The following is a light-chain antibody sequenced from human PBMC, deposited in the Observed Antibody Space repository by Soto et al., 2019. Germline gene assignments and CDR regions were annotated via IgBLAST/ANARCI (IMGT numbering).Light chain of an antibody. CDR1: SSNIGSNY. CDR2: RNN. V-gene: IGLV1-47*01. CDR3: AARDDSLSGVV. J-gene: IGLJ3*02. Sequence: QSVLTQPPSVSGTPGQRVTISCSGSSSNIGSNYVYWYQQLPGTAPKLLIYRNNERPSGVPDRFSGSKSGASASLAISGLRSEDEADYYCAARDDSLSGVVFGGGIKLTVL.